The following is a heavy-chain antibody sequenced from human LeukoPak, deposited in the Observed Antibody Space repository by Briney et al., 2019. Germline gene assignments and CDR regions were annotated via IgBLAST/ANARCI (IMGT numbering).Heavy chain of an antibody. CDR2: IYSGGST. D-gene: IGHD6-13*01. J-gene: IGHJ6*02. V-gene: IGHV3-53*04. CDR1: GFTVSSNY. CDR3: ARGTNSSSWYWATYYYYGMDV. Sequence: GGSLRLSCAASGFTVSSNYMSWVRQAPGKGLEWVSVIYSGGSTYYADSVKGRFTISRHNSKNTLYLQMNSLRAEDTAVYYCARGTNSSSWYWATYYYYGMDVWGQGTTVTVSS.